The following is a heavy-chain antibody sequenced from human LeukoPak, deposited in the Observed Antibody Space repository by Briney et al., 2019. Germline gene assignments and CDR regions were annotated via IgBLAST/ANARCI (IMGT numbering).Heavy chain of an antibody. CDR3: ARVLGDWNRRLDY. V-gene: IGHV3-33*01. Sequence: GGSLRLSCVASGFTFSSYGIHWVRQAPGKGLEWVAVIRYDGSEKYYADSVQGRFTISRDNSKNTVYLEVNSLRAEDTAVYYCARVLGDWNRRLDYWGQGTLVTASS. D-gene: IGHD3-16*01. CDR1: GFTFSSYG. CDR2: IRYDGSEK. J-gene: IGHJ4*02.